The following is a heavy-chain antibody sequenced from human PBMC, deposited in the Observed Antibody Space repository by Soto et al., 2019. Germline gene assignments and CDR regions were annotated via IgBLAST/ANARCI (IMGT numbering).Heavy chain of an antibody. CDR1: GGTFSSYT. Sequence: QVQLVQSGAEVKKPGSSVKVSCKASGGTFSSYTISWVRQAPGQGLEWMGRIIPILGIANYAQKFQGRVTITADKSTSTAYMELSSLRSEDTAVYYCASMGGHTVTDSPHGVPREYYYGMDVWGQGTTVTVSS. CDR2: IIPILGIA. CDR3: ASMGGHTVTDSPHGVPREYYYGMDV. V-gene: IGHV1-69*02. J-gene: IGHJ6*02. D-gene: IGHD4-17*01.